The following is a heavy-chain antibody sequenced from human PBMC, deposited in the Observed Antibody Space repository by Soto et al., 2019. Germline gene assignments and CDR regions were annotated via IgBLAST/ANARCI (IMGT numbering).Heavy chain of an antibody. V-gene: IGHV1-18*04. CDR2: ISAYNGNT. D-gene: IGHD2-2*01. J-gene: IGHJ6*04. Sequence: PSASVKVSCKASGYTFTSYGISWVRQAPGQGLEWMGWISAYNGNTNYAQKLQGRVTMTTETSTSTAYMELRSLRYDDTAVYYCARSRYCSSTSCRAGLYYYYGMDVWGKGTTVTVSS. CDR1: GYTFTSYG. CDR3: ARSRYCSSTSCRAGLYYYYGMDV.